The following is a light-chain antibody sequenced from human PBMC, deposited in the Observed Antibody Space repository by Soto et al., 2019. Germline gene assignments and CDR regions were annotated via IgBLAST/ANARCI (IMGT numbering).Light chain of an antibody. V-gene: IGKV3-20*01. CDR1: QSVRSNY. CDR2: GAS. J-gene: IGKJ4*01. CDR3: HQCDNSPLT. Sequence: EIVLTQSAGTLPLSPGERATLSCRASQSVRSNYLAWYQQKPGQAPRLLLYGASNRATGIPDRFSGSGSGTDFTLTISRLEPEDFAVYYCHQCDNSPLTFGGGTKVDIK.